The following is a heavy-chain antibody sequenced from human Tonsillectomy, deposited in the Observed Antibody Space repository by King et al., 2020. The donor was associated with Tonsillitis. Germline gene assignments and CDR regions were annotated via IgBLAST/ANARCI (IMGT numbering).Heavy chain of an antibody. V-gene: IGHV5-51*01. J-gene: IGHJ2*01. D-gene: IGHD6-13*01. CDR2: IYPGDSDT. CDR3: ARRGNEGYSSSWRSSWYFDL. Sequence: QLVQSGAEVKKPGESLKISCKGSGYSFTSYWIGWVRQMPGKGLEWMGIIYPGDSDTRYSPSFQGQVTISADKSISTAYLQWSSPKASDTAMYYCARRGNEGYSSSWRSSWYFDLWGRGTLVTVSS. CDR1: GYSFTSYW.